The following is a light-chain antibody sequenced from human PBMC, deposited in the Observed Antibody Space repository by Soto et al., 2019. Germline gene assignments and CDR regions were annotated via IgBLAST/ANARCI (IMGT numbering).Light chain of an antibody. CDR2: TNN. J-gene: IGLJ2*01. CDR1: SSNIGYNY. V-gene: IGLV1-47*02. CDR3: AAWDDSLSGPI. Sequence: QLVLTQPPSASGTPGQRVTISCSGSSSNIGYNYVYWYQQIPGTAPKIVIYTNNQRPSGVPDRFSGSKSGTSASLAISGLRSEDEAVYYCAAWDDSLSGPIFGGGTKVTVL.